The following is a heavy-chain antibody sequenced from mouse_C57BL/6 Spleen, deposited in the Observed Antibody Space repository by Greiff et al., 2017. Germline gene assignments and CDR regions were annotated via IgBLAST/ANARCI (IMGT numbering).Heavy chain of an antibody. V-gene: IGHV1-64*01. J-gene: IGHJ2*01. CDR1: GYTFTSYW. D-gene: IGHD3-3*01. Sequence: QVQLQPPWAGLVKPGASVKLSCKASGYTFTSYWMHWVKQRPGQGLAWIGMIYPNSGSTNYNEKFKSKATLTVDKSSSTAYMKLSSLTSKDCAVYYCTRDEGLIDYLDYWGQGTTLTVSS. CDR3: TRDEGLIDYLDY. CDR2: IYPNSGST.